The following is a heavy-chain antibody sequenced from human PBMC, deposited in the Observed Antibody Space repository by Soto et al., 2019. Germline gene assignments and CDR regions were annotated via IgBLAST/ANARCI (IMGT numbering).Heavy chain of an antibody. V-gene: IGHV4-4*07. CDR2: IYASGRT. CDR3: ARHFDVDPSLDHYYFDL. J-gene: IGHJ2*01. CDR1: GVSITPYF. Sequence: QVQLQESGPGLVKPSETLSLTCTVSGVSITPYFWSWIRQPAGEAPEWLGHIYASGRTTYNPSLKSRVTMFVSQTQVSLRLTSVTAAHTAVYYCARHFDVDPSLDHYYFDLWGRGALVTVSS. D-gene: IGHD3-9*01.